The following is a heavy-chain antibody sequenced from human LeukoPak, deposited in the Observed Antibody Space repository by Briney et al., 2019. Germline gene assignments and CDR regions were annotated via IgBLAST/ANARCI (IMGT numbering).Heavy chain of an antibody. CDR2: ISYDGSNR. CDR1: GFTFSSYA. V-gene: IGHV3-30*04. Sequence: GGSLRLSCAASGFTFSSYAMHWVCQAPGKGLEWVAVISYDGSNRYYADSVKGRFTISRDNSKNTLYLQMNSLRAEDTAVYYCARDRVLSSSWQGNGYYYGMDVWGKGTTITVSS. J-gene: IGHJ6*04. D-gene: IGHD6-13*01. CDR3: ARDRVLSSSWQGNGYYYGMDV.